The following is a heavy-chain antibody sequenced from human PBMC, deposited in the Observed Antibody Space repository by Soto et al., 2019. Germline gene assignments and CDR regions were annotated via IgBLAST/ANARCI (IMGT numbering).Heavy chain of an antibody. Sequence: PGGSLRLSCAGSGFSLGSYPMSWVRQAPGKGLQWVSSISSSSSYIYYADSVKGRFTISRDNAKNSLYLQMNSLRAEDTAVYYCARVRNPRPYDFWSGYYFFDYWGQGTLVTVSS. CDR2: ISSSSSYI. J-gene: IGHJ4*02. CDR3: ARVRNPRPYDFWSGYYFFDY. CDR1: GFSLGSYP. D-gene: IGHD3-3*01. V-gene: IGHV3-21*01.